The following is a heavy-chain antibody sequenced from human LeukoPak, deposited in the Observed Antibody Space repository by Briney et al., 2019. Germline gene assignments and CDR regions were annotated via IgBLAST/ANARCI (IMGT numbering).Heavy chain of an antibody. Sequence: PGGSLRLSCAASGFTFSSYWMHWVRQAPGKGLEWVSSISSSSSYIYYADSVKGRFTISRDNAKNSLYLQMNSLRAEDTAVYYCARDPGPDFDYWGQGTLVTVSS. J-gene: IGHJ4*02. V-gene: IGHV3-21*01. CDR1: GFTFSSYW. CDR2: ISSSSSYI. CDR3: ARDPGPDFDY.